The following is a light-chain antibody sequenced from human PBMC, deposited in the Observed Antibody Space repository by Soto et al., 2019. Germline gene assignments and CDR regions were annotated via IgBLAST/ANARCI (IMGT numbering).Light chain of an antibody. CDR2: EAS. V-gene: IGKV1-17*01. J-gene: IGKJ3*01. Sequence: DVRMTQSPSSLSASVGDRVTITCRASQDIGYRLGWYQQKPGKVPKCLIYEASTLQGGVPSRFSDAGSGTDFTLTISGLQPEDFATYYCLQHSDYPFTFGLGTKVDI. CDR3: LQHSDYPFT. CDR1: QDIGYR.